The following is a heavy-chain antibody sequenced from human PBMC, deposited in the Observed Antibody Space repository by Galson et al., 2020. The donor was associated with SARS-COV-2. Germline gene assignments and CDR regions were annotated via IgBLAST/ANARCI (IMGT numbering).Heavy chain of an antibody. D-gene: IGHD6-13*01. CDR2: IYHSGSF. CDR1: GGSIRSSEYY. V-gene: IGHV4-39*07. Sequence: SETLSLTCTVSGGSIRSSEYYWGWIRQPPGKGLEWIGSIYHSGSFYYNPSLKSRVTISVDTSKNRLSLELTSVTAADTAVYYCARDQSWTDYWGQGTLVTVSS. CDR3: ARDQSWTDY. J-gene: IGHJ4*02.